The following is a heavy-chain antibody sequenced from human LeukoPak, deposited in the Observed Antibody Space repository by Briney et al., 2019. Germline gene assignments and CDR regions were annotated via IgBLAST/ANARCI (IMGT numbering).Heavy chain of an antibody. CDR3: AKDRDGYNYFYYFDY. CDR1: GFTFRSYA. V-gene: IGHV3-23*01. D-gene: IGHD5-24*01. Sequence: GGTLRLSCAASGFTFRSYAMSWVRRAPGKGLEWVSSISGSDGSTYYADSVKGRFTISRDNSKNTLYLQMSSLRAEDTAVYYCAKDRDGYNYFYYFDYWGQGTLVTVSS. CDR2: ISGSDGST. J-gene: IGHJ4*02.